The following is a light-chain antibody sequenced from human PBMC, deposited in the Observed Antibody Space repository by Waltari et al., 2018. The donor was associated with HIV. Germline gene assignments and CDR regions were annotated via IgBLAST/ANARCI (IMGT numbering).Light chain of an antibody. Sequence: QSALTQPRSVSGSPGRSVTISCTGASSDIGGYNYVSWYQHHPGEAPRLMIYNVSKRPSGVPDRFSGSKSGNTASLTISGLQADDEADYYCCSYAGTYTSYVFGTGTKVTVL. CDR1: SSDIGGYNY. V-gene: IGLV2-11*01. J-gene: IGLJ1*01. CDR3: CSYAGTYTSYV. CDR2: NVS.